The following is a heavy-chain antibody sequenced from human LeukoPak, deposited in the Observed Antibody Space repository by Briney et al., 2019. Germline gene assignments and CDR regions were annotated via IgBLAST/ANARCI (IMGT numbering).Heavy chain of an antibody. D-gene: IGHD5-24*01. CDR3: ARGEMATIEDAFDI. CDR2: IYYGGST. Sequence: PSETLSLTCTVSGASISSSSYYWGWIRQPPGKGLEWIGNIYYGGSTYYNPSLKSRVTISVDTSKNQFSLNLSSVTAADTAVYYCARGEMATIEDAFDIWGQGTMVTVSS. CDR1: GASISSSSYY. V-gene: IGHV4-39*07. J-gene: IGHJ3*02.